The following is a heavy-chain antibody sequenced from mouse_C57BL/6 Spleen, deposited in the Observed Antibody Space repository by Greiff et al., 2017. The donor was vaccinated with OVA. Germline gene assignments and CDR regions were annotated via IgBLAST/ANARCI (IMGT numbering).Heavy chain of an antibody. CDR1: GFGFPSYA. D-gene: IGHD2-12*01. Sequence: DVKLVESGGGLVQPKGSLKLSCAASGFGFPSYAMNWVRQAPGKGLEWVARIRSKGNNYATYYADSVRYRITSYREESERMLYLQIKKLKTKDTDKYSSERRDDGDYWGQGTTLTVSS. CDR2: IRSKGNNYAT. CDR3: ERRDDGDY. V-gene: IGHV10-1*01. J-gene: IGHJ2*01.